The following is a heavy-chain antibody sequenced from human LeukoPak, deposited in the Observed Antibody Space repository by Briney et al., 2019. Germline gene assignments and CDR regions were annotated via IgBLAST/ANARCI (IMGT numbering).Heavy chain of an antibody. CDR3: ASWPTDYYGSGSYPKGGY. D-gene: IGHD3-10*01. Sequence: SETLSLTCTVSGGSISSSSYYWGWIRQPPGKGLEWIGSIYYSGSTYYNPSLKSRVTISVDTSKNQFSLKLSSVTAADTAVYYCASWPTDYYGSGSYPKGGYWGQGTLVTVSS. J-gene: IGHJ4*02. CDR2: IYYSGST. V-gene: IGHV4-39*07. CDR1: GGSISSSSYY.